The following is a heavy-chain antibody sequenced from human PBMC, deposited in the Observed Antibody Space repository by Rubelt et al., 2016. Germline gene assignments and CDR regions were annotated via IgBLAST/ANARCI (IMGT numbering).Heavy chain of an antibody. CDR1: GFTFSSYA. CDR3: ANVAAAGSKAYYYYGMGV. D-gene: IGHD6-13*01. V-gene: IGHV3-23*04. Sequence: EVQLVESGGGLVQPGGSLRLSCAASGFTFSSYAMSWVRQAPGKGLEWVAGISGSGGSTYYADSVKGRFTISRDKSKHTLYLQMNRLIAEDTAVYYCANVAAAGSKAYYYYGMGVWGQGTTVTVSS. CDR2: ISGSGGST. J-gene: IGHJ6*02.